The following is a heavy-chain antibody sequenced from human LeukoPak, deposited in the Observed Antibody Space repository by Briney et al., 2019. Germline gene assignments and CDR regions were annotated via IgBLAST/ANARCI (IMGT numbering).Heavy chain of an antibody. CDR2: INHSGST. Sequence: SETLSLTCTVSGGSISSYYWSWIRQPPGKGLEWIGEINHSGSTNYNPSLKSRVTISVDTSKNQFSLKLSSVTAADTAVYYCARTPEDWSGYYTGIGAFDIWGQGTMVTVSS. V-gene: IGHV4-34*01. CDR3: ARTPEDWSGYYTGIGAFDI. J-gene: IGHJ3*02. CDR1: GGSISSYY. D-gene: IGHD3-3*01.